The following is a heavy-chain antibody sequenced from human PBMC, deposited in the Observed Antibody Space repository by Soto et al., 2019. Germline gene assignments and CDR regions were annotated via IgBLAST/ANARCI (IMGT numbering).Heavy chain of an antibody. CDR3: ARQSIAARPLYYYYGMDV. V-gene: IGHV5-51*01. CDR1: GYSFTSYW. J-gene: IGHJ6*02. CDR2: IYPGDSDT. D-gene: IGHD6-6*01. Sequence: GESLKISCKGSGYSFTSYWIGWVRQMPGKGLEWMGIIYPGDSDTRYSPSFQGQVTISADKSISTAYLQWSSLKASDTAMYYCARQSIAARPLYYYYGMDVWGQGTTVTASS.